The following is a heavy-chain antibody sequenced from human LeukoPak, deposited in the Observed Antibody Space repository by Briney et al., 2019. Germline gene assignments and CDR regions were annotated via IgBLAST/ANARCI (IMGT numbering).Heavy chain of an antibody. V-gene: IGHV4-4*07. J-gene: IGHJ4*02. Sequence: PSETLSLTCTVSSDSISTYCWSWIRQPAGKGLEWIGRIYTSESTNYNPSLKSRVTMSVDTSKNQFSLKLSSVTAADTAVYYCASTSDSGGYYYDYWGQGTLVTVSS. CDR2: IYTSEST. CDR3: ASTSDSGGYYYDY. D-gene: IGHD3-22*01. CDR1: SDSISTYC.